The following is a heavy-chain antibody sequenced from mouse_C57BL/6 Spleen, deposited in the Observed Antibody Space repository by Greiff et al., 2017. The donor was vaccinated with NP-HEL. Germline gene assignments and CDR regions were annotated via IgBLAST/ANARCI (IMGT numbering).Heavy chain of an antibody. V-gene: IGHV5-17*01. CDR1: GFTFSDYG. CDR3: ARRLLLAMDY. Sequence: EVKLMESGGGLVKPGGSLKLSCAASGFTFSDYGMHWVRQAPEKGLEWVAYISSGSSTIYYADTVKGRFTISRDNAKNTLFLQMTSLRSEDTAMYYCARRLLLAMDYWGQGTSVTVSS. D-gene: IGHD2-3*01. J-gene: IGHJ4*01. CDR2: ISSGSSTI.